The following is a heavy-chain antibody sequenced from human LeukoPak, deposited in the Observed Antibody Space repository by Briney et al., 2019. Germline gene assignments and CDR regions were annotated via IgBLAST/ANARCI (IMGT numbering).Heavy chain of an antibody. Sequence: SVKVSCKASGYTFTGYYMHWVRQAPGQGLEWMGGIIPIFGTADYAQKFQGRVTITADESTSTAYMELSSLRSEDTAVYYCAIPGVSDYWGQGTLVTVSS. CDR1: GYTFTGYY. J-gene: IGHJ4*02. CDR3: AIPGVSDY. V-gene: IGHV1-69*13. CDR2: IIPIFGTA.